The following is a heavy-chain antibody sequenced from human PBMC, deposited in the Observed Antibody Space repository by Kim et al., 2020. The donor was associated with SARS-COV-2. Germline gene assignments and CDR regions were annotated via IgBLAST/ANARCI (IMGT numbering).Heavy chain of an antibody. Sequence: YAQKFQGRVTITADESTSTAYMELSSLRSEDTAVYYCARDLGPAGGRLDYWGQGTLVTVSS. CDR3: ARDLGPAGGRLDY. V-gene: IGHV1-69*01. J-gene: IGHJ4*02. D-gene: IGHD6-25*01.